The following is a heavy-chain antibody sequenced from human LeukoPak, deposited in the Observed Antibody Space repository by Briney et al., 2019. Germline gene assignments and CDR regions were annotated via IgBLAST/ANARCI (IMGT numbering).Heavy chain of an antibody. J-gene: IGHJ4*02. CDR2: IKQDGSKE. V-gene: IGHV3-7*01. Sequence: GALRLSCAASGFTFSSYWMSWVRQVPGKGLEWVADIKQDGSKEYYVDSVKGRFTVSRDNTKNSLLLQMNSLRAEDSAVYYCAALWDGGYWGQGTLVTVSS. CDR1: GFTFSSYW. D-gene: IGHD3-16*01. CDR3: AALWDGGY.